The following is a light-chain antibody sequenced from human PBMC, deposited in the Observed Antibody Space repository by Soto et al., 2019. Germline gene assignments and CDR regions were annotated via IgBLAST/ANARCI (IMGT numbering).Light chain of an antibody. V-gene: IGKV3-20*01. CDR1: HTMDNSN. CDR3: QEFGSN. J-gene: IGKJ4*01. CDR2: GTS. Sequence: IFLTQSPGTLSLSPGDRATLSCRASHTMDNSNLAWYQHKPGHAPRLLIYGTSNMATGIPDRFSGSGSGTDFILTITSLEPEDFAVYYCQEFGSNFGGGTRVE.